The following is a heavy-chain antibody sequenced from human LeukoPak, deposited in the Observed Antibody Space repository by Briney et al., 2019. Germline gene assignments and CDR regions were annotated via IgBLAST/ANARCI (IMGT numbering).Heavy chain of an antibody. CDR2: IYYSGST. D-gene: IGHD4-11*01. J-gene: IGHJ4*02. V-gene: IGHV4-59*01. Sequence: PSETLSLTCTVSGGSISSYYWSWIRQPPGKGLEWIGYIYYSGSTNYNPSLKSRVTISVDTSKNQFSLKLSSVTAADTAVYYCARVRSNPAPIFDYWGQGTLVTVSS. CDR3: ARVRSNPAPIFDY. CDR1: GGSISSYY.